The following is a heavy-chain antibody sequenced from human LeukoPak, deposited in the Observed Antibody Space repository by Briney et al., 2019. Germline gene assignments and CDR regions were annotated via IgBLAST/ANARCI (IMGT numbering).Heavy chain of an antibody. D-gene: IGHD1-26*01. Sequence: ASVTVSCKASGYTFTSYGISWVRQAPGQGLEWMGWVSAYNGNTNYAQKLQGRVTMTTDTSTSTAYMELRSLRSDDTAVYYCARDGEAEYSEDYWGQGTLVTVSS. CDR1: GYTFTSYG. J-gene: IGHJ4*02. CDR2: VSAYNGNT. V-gene: IGHV1-18*01. CDR3: ARDGEAEYSEDY.